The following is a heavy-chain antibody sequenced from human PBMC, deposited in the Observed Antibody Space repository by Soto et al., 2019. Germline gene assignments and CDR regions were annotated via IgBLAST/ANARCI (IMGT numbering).Heavy chain of an antibody. V-gene: IGHV3-15*01. Sequence: EVQLVESGGGLVEPGGSLRLSCAASGFTLSNAWMSWVRQAPGKGLEWVGRIKSKTDGGTTEYAAPVRGRFTITRDDSKSPLDLQMISLKTEDTARYYCTRVNWGKLDYWGQGTLATVSS. CDR2: IKSKTDGGTT. D-gene: IGHD3-16*01. J-gene: IGHJ4*02. CDR3: TRVNWGKLDY. CDR1: GFTLSNAW.